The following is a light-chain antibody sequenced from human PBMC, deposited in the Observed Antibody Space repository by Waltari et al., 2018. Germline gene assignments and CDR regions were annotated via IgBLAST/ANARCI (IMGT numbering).Light chain of an antibody. J-gene: IGLJ1*01. V-gene: IGLV2-8*01. CDR1: NSDVGAYNY. CDR2: EVT. Sequence: QSVLTQPPSATGSPGQSVTISCTGTNSDVGAYNYVSWYQQHPGKVPKPLIYEVTKRPSGVPDRFSGSKSGNTASLTVSGLQADDPSDYYCISYAHNNHFVFGTGTTFTVL. CDR3: ISYAHNNHFV.